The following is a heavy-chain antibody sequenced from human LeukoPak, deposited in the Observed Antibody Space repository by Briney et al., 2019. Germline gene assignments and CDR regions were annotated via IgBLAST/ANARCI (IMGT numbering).Heavy chain of an antibody. J-gene: IGHJ4*02. CDR1: GGSISSYY. CDR3: ARGTEYYDILTGYYRGLLDY. CDR2: IYYSGST. D-gene: IGHD3-9*01. V-gene: IGHV4-59*01. Sequence: PSETLSLTCTVSGGSISSYYWSWIRQPPGKGLEWIGYIYYSGSTNYNPSLKSRVTISVDTSKNQFSLKLSSVTAADTAVHYCARGTEYYDILTGYYRGLLDYWGQGTLVTVSS.